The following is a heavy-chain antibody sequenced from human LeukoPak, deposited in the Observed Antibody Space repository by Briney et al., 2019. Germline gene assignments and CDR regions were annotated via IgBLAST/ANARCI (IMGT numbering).Heavy chain of an antibody. J-gene: IGHJ4*02. V-gene: IGHV4-59*08. CDR2: IYYSGST. Sequence: SETLSLTCTVSGGSISSYYWSWIRQPPGKGLEWIGYIYYSGSTNYNPSLKSRVTISVDTSKSQFSLKLSSVTAADTAVYYCARVSTYSSCWYGIDYWGQGTLVTVSS. D-gene: IGHD6-19*01. CDR3: ARVSTYSSCWYGIDY. CDR1: GGSISSYY.